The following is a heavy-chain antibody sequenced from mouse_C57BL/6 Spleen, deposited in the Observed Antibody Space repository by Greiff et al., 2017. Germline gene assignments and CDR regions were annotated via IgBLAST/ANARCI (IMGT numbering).Heavy chain of an antibody. D-gene: IGHD1-1*01. CDR3: AREEDYYGSSYFDY. CDR2: TGPGSGST. Sequence: QVQLQQSGAELVKPGASVKISCKASGYTFTDYYINWVKQRPGQGLEWIGKTGPGSGSTYYNEKFKGKATLTADKSSSTAYMQLSSLTSEDSAVYFCAREEDYYGSSYFDYWGQGTTLTVSS. CDR1: GYTFTDYY. J-gene: IGHJ2*01. V-gene: IGHV1-77*01.